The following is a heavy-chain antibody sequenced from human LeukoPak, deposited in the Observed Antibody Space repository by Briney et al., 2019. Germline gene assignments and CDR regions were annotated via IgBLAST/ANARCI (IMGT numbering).Heavy chain of an antibody. D-gene: IGHD1-1*01. J-gene: IGHJ4*02. Sequence: GGSLRLSCAASVFTFSSYWMSWVRQAPGKGLEWVANIKQDGSEKYYVDSVNGRFTISRDNAKTSLYLQMNSLRAEDTAVYYCARRVQRDYWGQGTLVTVSS. CDR3: ARRVQRDY. V-gene: IGHV3-7*01. CDR2: IKQDGSEK. CDR1: VFTFSSYW.